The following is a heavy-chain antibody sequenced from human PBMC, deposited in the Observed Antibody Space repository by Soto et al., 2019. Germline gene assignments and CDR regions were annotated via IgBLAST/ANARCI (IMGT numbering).Heavy chain of an antibody. J-gene: IGHJ5*02. CDR3: VKDRQYQLLSYNWFDP. D-gene: IGHD2-2*01. CDR1: GFTFSSYA. Sequence: LRLSCSASGFTFSSYAMHWVRQAPGKGLEYVSAISSNGGSTYYADSVKGRFTISRDSSKNTLYLQMSSLRAEDTAVYYCVKDRQYQLLSYNWFDPWGQGTLVTVSS. V-gene: IGHV3-64D*06. CDR2: ISSNGGST.